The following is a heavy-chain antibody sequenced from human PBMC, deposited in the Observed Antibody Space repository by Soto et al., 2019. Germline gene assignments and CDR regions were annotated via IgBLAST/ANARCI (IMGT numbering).Heavy chain of an antibody. D-gene: IGHD6-19*01. CDR1: GYTFTSYG. J-gene: IGHJ4*02. V-gene: IGHV1-18*01. CDR3: AREGKMYSNCWYWDY. Sequence: QVRLVQSGAEVKKPGASVKVSCKASGYTFTSYGISWLRQAPGQGLEWMGWISAYNGNTNYAQKFQGRVTMTTDTSTSTGYMELRSLRSDDTAVYYCAREGKMYSNCWYWDYWGQGTLVIASS. CDR2: ISAYNGNT.